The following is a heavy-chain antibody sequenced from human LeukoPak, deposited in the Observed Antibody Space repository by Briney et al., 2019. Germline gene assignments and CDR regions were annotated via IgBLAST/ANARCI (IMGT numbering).Heavy chain of an antibody. CDR1: GFTVSSYY. D-gene: IGHD5-12*01. V-gene: IGHV3-66*01. CDR3: GSYKYVDDSGYPESYYYYGMDV. Sequence: GGSLRLSCAASGFTVSSYYMSWVRQAPGKGLEWVSVIYSGGSTYYADSVKGRFTISRDNSKNTLHLQMNSLTAEDTAVYYCGSYKYVDDSGYPESYYYYGMDVWVQGTTVTVSS. J-gene: IGHJ6*02. CDR2: IYSGGST.